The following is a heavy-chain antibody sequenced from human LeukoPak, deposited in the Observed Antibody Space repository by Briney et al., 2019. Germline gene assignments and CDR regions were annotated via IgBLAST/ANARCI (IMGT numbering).Heavy chain of an antibody. J-gene: IGHJ6*03. Sequence: SETLSLTCTVSGGSISSYYWGWIRQPPGKGLEWIGYIYYSGSTNYNPSLKSRVTISVDTSKNQFSLKLSSVTAADTAVYYCARGSGYDLNYYYYYMDVWGKGTTVTVSS. CDR1: GGSISSYY. D-gene: IGHD5-12*01. V-gene: IGHV4-59*01. CDR3: ARGSGYDLNYYYYYMDV. CDR2: IYYSGST.